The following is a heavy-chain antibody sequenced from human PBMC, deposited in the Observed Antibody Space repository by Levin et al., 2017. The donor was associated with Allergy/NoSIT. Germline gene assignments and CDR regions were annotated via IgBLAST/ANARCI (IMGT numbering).Heavy chain of an antibody. CDR2: IRSKANNYAT. D-gene: IGHD3-22*01. CDR3: TRPQGDSSASGIDY. J-gene: IGHJ4*02. Sequence: GESLKISCAASGFSFSGSAIHWVRQASGKGLEWVGRIRSKANNYATSYAASVKGRFTISRDDSKNTAYLQMNSLKTEDTAVYYCTRPQGDSSASGIDYWGQGTLVTVCS. CDR1: GFSFSGSA. V-gene: IGHV3-73*01.